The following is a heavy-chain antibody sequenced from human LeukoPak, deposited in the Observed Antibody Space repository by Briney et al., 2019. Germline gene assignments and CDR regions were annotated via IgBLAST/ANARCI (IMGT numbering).Heavy chain of an antibody. V-gene: IGHV3-7*01. CDR3: ARDKEEMVRAPYAFGI. CDR2: IKQDESEK. Sequence: PGGSLGLSCAASGFTFSKYWMNWVRQAPGKGLEWVANIKQDESEKYYGDSVKGRFTVSRDNAKNSLYLQMNSLRAEDTAVYYCARDKEEMVRAPYAFGIWGQGTMVTVSS. D-gene: IGHD3-10*01. CDR1: GFTFSKYW. J-gene: IGHJ3*02.